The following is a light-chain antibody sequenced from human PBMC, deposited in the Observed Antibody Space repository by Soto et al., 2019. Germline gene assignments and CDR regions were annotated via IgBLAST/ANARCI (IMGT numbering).Light chain of an antibody. CDR3: QQYNNWPYT. V-gene: IGKV3-15*01. Sequence: EIVLTQSQVALSVSPGERAALSCRASQSVGRNFAWYQQRPGQAPRVLIYGTSTRATGVPARFSGSGSGTDFTLTLSSLQSEDFAVYYCQQYNNWPYTFGQGTRLEIK. CDR2: GTS. J-gene: IGKJ2*01. CDR1: QSVGRN.